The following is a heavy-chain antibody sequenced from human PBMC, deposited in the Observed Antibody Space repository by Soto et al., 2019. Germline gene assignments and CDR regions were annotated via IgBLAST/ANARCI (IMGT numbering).Heavy chain of an antibody. CDR2: IVVGSGNT. CDR3: VRDHYYDNSGPLDY. CDR1: GFTFTSSA. Sequence: GASVKVSCKASGFTFTSSAVQWVRQARGQRLEWIGWIVVGSGNTNYAQRFQGRVTITADESTSTAYMDLRSLRSDDTAIYYCVRDHYYDNSGPLDYWGQGTLVTVSS. D-gene: IGHD3-22*01. J-gene: IGHJ4*02. V-gene: IGHV1-58*01.